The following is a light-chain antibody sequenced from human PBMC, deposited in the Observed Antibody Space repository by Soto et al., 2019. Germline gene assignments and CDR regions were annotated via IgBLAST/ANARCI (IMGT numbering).Light chain of an antibody. V-gene: IGLV2-14*01. Sequence: QSVLSPAASLSMTRGHSNTISWTRTSSDQGAYDYVSWSQQLPGRAPTLMLSEVNNRPSGVSNSFCGSKSGNTAYLPISGRQVEDGAEYLCLSFTSTSADVLGTGTKVTV. CDR2: EVN. J-gene: IGLJ1*01. CDR3: LSFTSTSADV. CDR1: SSDQGAYDY.